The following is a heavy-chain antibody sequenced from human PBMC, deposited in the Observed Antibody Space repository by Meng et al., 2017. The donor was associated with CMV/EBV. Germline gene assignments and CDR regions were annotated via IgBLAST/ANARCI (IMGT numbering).Heavy chain of an antibody. D-gene: IGHD3-10*01. J-gene: IGHJ4*02. CDR2: INHSGST. Sequence: HVQLLQWGAGLSQPSAALSRSFAGDGWSFSGYYWSWSRQPPWKGLEWIGEINHSGSTNYNPSLKSRVTLSVDTSKNQFSLKLSSVTAADTAVYYCARESMVRGEDWGQGTLVTVSS. CDR1: GWSFSGYY. V-gene: IGHV4-34*01. CDR3: ARESMVRGED.